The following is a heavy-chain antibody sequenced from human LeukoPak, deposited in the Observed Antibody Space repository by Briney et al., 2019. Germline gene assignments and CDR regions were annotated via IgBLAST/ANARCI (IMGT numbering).Heavy chain of an antibody. V-gene: IGHV4-59*01. J-gene: IGHJ6*03. CDR3: ARLASGGGNPGPYYYYMDV. Sequence: SETLSLTCTVSGGSISGYYWSWIRQPPGKGLEWIGYIYYSGSTNYNPSPKSRVTISVDTSKNQFSLKLSSVTAADTAVYYCARLASGGGNPGPYYYYMDVWGKGTTVTVSS. D-gene: IGHD4-23*01. CDR1: GGSISGYY. CDR2: IYYSGST.